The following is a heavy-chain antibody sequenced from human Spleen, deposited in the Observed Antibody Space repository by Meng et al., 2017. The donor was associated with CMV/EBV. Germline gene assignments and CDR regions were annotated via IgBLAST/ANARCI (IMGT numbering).Heavy chain of an antibody. CDR3: ARGSYGALGS. D-gene: IGHD4-17*01. CDR2: ISGYTGKT. CDR1: GYNFRIYG. Sequence: VYCKASGYNFRIYGISWVRQAPGQGLEWMGWISGYTGKTNYAQKFQGRISMTTDTSTSTAYMEIRSLTSDDTAVYYCARGSYGALGSWGQGTLVTVSS. J-gene: IGHJ5*01. V-gene: IGHV1-18*01.